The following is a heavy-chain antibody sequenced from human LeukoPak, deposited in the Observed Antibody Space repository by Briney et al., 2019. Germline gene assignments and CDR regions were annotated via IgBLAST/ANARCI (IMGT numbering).Heavy chain of an antibody. V-gene: IGHV3-7*04. CDR3: TRANSDYREASD. D-gene: IGHD3-22*01. Sequence: GGSLRLSCAASGFTVSSNYMSWVRRAPGKGLEWVTNINDDGREKYYMESVRGRFTISRDNAKSSLYLQMNNLRTEDMAVYYCTRANSDYREASDWGQGTLVTVSS. CDR1: GFTVSSNY. J-gene: IGHJ1*01. CDR2: INDDGREK.